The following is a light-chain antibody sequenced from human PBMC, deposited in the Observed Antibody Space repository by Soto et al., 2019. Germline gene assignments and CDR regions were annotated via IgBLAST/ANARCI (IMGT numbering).Light chain of an antibody. J-gene: IGKJ1*01. V-gene: IGKV1-17*01. CDR2: VAS. CDR3: LQHDVNPLT. CDR1: QGVGNG. Sequence: DIQMTQSPSSLSASVGDRVAITCRASQGVGNGLSWFQQKPGKAPKRLIYVASILQSGVPSRFSGSGSGTEFTLTISSLQPEDFATYYCLQHDVNPLTFGQGTRVEIK.